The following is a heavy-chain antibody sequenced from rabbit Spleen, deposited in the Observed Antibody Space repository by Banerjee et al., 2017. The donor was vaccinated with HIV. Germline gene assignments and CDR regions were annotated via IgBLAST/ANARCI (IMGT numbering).Heavy chain of an antibody. CDR2: IYTGDGST. V-gene: IGHV1S40*01. J-gene: IGHJ6*01. CDR3: ARDTSSSFSSYGMDL. D-gene: IGHD1-1*01. Sequence: QSLEESGGDLVKPGASLTLTCKAAGFDFSSSYYMCWVRQAPGKGPEWIGCIYTGDGSTYYATWARGRFTISKTSSTTVTLQMTRLTAADTATYFCARDTSSSFSSYGMDLWGPGTLVTVS. CDR1: GFDFSSSYY.